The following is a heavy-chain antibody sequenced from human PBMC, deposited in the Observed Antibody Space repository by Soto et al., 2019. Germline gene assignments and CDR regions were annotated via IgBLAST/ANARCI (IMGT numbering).Heavy chain of an antibody. V-gene: IGHV1-18*01. Sequence: ASVKVSCKASGYTFTSYGISWVRQAPGQGLEWMGWISAYNGNTNYAQKLQGRVTMTTDTSTSTAYMALRSLRSDDTAVYYCARAGFHYYDSSGYSAYWGQGTMVTVSS. J-gene: IGHJ4*02. CDR1: GYTFTSYG. CDR3: ARAGFHYYDSSGYSAY. D-gene: IGHD3-22*01. CDR2: ISAYNGNT.